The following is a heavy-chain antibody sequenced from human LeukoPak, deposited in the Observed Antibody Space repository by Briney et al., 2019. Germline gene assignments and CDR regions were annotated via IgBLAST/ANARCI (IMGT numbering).Heavy chain of an antibody. D-gene: IGHD2-2*01. V-gene: IGHV3-23*01. CDR3: ARSPTAISGYFDP. J-gene: IGHJ5*02. CDR1: RFTFSSYA. Sequence: GGSLRLSCAASRFTFSSYAMSWVRQAPGKGLEWVSTISGGGGSTYYADSVKGRFTISRDNSKNTLYLQMNSLRADDTAVYYCARSPTAISGYFDPWGQGTLVTVSS. CDR2: ISGGGGST.